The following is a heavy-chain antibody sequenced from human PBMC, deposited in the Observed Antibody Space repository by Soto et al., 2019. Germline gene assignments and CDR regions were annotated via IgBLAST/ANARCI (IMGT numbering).Heavy chain of an antibody. J-gene: IGHJ6*02. CDR2: ISSSSSYI. D-gene: IGHD5-12*01. CDR3: ARDLLPYVVATITYYYYYGMDV. V-gene: IGHV3-21*01. CDR1: GFTFSSYS. Sequence: GGSLRLSCAAYGFTFSSYSMNWVRQAPGKGLEWVSSISSSSSYIYYADSVKGRFTISRDNAKNSLYLQMNSLRAEDTAVYYCARDLLPYVVATITYYYYYGMDVWGQGTTVTVSS.